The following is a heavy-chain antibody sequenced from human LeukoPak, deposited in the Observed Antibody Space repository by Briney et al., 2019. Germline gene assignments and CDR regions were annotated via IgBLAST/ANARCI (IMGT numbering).Heavy chain of an antibody. J-gene: IGHJ3*02. V-gene: IGHV4-31*03. Sequence: PSETLSLSCTVSGXSISSGNYYWSWIRQHPGKGLEWIGYIYHSGSSYYNPSLKSRVTISVDTSKNQFSLKLNSVIAADTAVYYCARVGSIPAANAFDIWGQGTMVTVSS. CDR3: ARVGSIPAANAFDI. CDR2: IYHSGSS. D-gene: IGHD6-13*01. CDR1: GXSISSGNYY.